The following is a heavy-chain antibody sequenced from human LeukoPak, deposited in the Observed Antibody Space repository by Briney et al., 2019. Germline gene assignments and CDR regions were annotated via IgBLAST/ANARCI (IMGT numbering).Heavy chain of an antibody. V-gene: IGHV1-8*03. J-gene: IGHJ4*02. CDR3: ARVDGSPDY. CDR1: GYTFTRYD. D-gene: IGHD2-15*01. Sequence: VASVKVSCKASGYTFTRYDINWVRQATGQGLEWMGWMNPKSGNTGHAQKFQGRVTITRGTSISTVYMELSSLRSEDTAVYFCARVDGSPDYWGQGTLVTVSS. CDR2: MNPKSGNT.